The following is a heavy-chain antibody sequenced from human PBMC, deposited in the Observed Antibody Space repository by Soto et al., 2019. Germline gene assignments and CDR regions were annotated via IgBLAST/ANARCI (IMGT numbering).Heavy chain of an antibody. Sequence: SETLSLTCTVSGDSVSNTDYYWNWVRQPPGKGLEWIASIYYSGSISYNPSLASRVAISADTSKNQFSLNLNSVTAADTAVYYCVRDRWVDSSWPNYYYYGMDVWG. CDR1: GDSVSNTDYY. J-gene: IGHJ6*01. CDR3: VRDRWVDSSWPNYYYYGMDV. CDR2: IYYSGSI. D-gene: IGHD6-13*01. V-gene: IGHV4-30-4*01.